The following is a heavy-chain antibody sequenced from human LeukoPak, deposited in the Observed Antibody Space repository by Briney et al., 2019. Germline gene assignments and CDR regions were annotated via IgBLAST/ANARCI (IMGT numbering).Heavy chain of an antibody. D-gene: IGHD2-2*01. J-gene: IGHJ4*02. CDR2: INSDGSWT. Sequence: GGSLRLSCAASGNYWMHWVRQAPGKGLVWVSHINSDGSWTTYVDSVKGRFTNSKDNAKNMVYLQMSNLRAEDTAVYYCVSFYETYWGRGTLVTVSS. CDR3: VSFYETY. V-gene: IGHV3-74*01. CDR1: GNYW.